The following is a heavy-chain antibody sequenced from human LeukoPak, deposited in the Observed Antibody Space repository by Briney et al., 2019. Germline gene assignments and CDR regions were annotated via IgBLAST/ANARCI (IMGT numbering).Heavy chain of an antibody. CDR3: AKGDFYGSGRDYYYYMDV. Sequence: GGSLRLSCAPSVFTFSRYVIRWVRPAPGRGVEWVSAISGRGGRTYYPHSQKGPFTLSRDNSKNTLYLQMNSRRAEDPAVYNCAKGDFYGSGRDYYYYMDVWGKGTTVTISS. V-gene: IGHV3-23*01. D-gene: IGHD3-10*01. CDR1: VFTFSRYV. CDR2: ISGRGGRT. J-gene: IGHJ6*03.